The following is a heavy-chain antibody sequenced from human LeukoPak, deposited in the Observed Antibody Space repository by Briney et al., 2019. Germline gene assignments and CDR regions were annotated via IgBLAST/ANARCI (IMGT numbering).Heavy chain of an antibody. J-gene: IGHJ4*02. V-gene: IGHV4-39*07. CDR3: AREGGRGYSYGDDY. D-gene: IGHD5-18*01. Sequence: SETLSLTCTVSGGSISSSSYYWGWIRQPPGKGLEWIGSIYYSGSTYYNPSLKSRGPISVDTSKNQFSLKLSSVTAADTAVYYCAREGGRGYSYGDDYWGQGTLVTVSS. CDR2: IYYSGST. CDR1: GGSISSSSYY.